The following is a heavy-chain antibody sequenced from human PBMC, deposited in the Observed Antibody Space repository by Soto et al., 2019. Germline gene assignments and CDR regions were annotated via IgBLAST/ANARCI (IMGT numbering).Heavy chain of an antibody. CDR2: IDLKDPYT. D-gene: IGHD3-10*01. CDR1: GYTFVNYW. CDR3: AISFRSEYNYGSEHVDF. Sequence: GESLKISCQGSGYTFVNYWINWGRQTPGRGLEWGGRIDLKDPYTNFSPSFQGHVTISGDKSISTVYLQWNSVKASDTGIYYWAISFRSEYNYGSEHVDFWGPGTLVTVSS. V-gene: IGHV5-10-1*01. J-gene: IGHJ4*02.